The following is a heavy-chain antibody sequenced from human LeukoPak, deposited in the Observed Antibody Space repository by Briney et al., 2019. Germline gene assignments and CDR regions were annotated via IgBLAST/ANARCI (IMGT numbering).Heavy chain of an antibody. CDR3: ARVEQWLKNWFDP. CDR1: GYTFTGYY. Sequence: ASVKVSCKGSGYTFTGYYMHGVRQAPGQGLEWMGWINPDTGDTNYAQKFQGRVTMTRDTSISTAYMELSRLRSDDTAVYYCARVEQWLKNWFDPWGQGTLVNVSS. V-gene: IGHV1-2*02. CDR2: INPDTGDT. D-gene: IGHD3-22*01. J-gene: IGHJ5*02.